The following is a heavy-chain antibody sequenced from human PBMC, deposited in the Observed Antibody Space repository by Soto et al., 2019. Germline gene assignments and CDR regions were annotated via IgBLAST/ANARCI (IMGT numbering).Heavy chain of an antibody. J-gene: IGHJ5*02. D-gene: IGHD3-22*01. CDR3: ARKDKSGYFNWFAP. CDR1: RYRFTSYW. CDR2: IFPSDSDT. Sequence: GESLMISCRTSRYRFTSYWIAWVRQMPGKGLEWMRIIFPSDSDTSYSPSSQGQVTISADRSTTTVFLQWVSLKASDTAVYFCARKDKSGYFNWFAPWGQGTLVTVSS. V-gene: IGHV5-51*01.